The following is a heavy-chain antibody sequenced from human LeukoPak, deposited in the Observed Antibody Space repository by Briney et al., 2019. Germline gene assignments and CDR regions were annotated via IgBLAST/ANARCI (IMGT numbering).Heavy chain of an antibody. D-gene: IGHD3-22*01. Sequence: GESLKISCKGSGYSFTSYWIGWVRKMPGKGLEWMGIIYPGDSDTRYSPSFQGQVTISADKSISTAYLQWSSLKASDTAMYYCARLPNYYDSSGSGYFDYWGQGTLVTVSS. V-gene: IGHV5-51*01. J-gene: IGHJ4*02. CDR2: IYPGDSDT. CDR3: ARLPNYYDSSGSGYFDY. CDR1: GYSFTSYW.